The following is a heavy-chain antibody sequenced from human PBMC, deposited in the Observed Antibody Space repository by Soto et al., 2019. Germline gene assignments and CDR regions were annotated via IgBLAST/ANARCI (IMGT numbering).Heavy chain of an antibody. CDR3: ARPYSSGWYAAFDI. D-gene: IGHD6-19*01. J-gene: IGHJ3*02. CDR2: IYYRGST. CDR1: GGSISSSNW. Sequence: PSETLSLTCAVSGGSISSSNWWSWVRQPPGKGLEWIGFIYYRGSTNYNPSLKSRVTISVDTSKNQFSLKLSSVTAADTVVYYCARPYSSGWYAAFDIWGQGTMVTVSS. V-gene: IGHV4-4*02.